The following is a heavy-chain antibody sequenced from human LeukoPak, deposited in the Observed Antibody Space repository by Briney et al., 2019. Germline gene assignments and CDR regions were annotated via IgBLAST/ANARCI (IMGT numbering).Heavy chain of an antibody. D-gene: IGHD2-2*01. CDR3: AKDLDVVPAAIFVY. Sequence: GGSLRLSCAASGFAFSSYAMSWVRQAPGKGLEWVSAISGSGGSTYYADSVKGRFTISRDNSKNTLYLQMNSLRAEDTAVYYCAKDLDVVPAAIFVYWGQGTLVTVSS. CDR2: ISGSGGST. V-gene: IGHV3-23*01. CDR1: GFAFSSYA. J-gene: IGHJ4*02.